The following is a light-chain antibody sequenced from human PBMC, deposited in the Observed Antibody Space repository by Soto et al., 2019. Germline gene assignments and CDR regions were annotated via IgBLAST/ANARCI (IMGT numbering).Light chain of an antibody. CDR1: QSVSSNS. V-gene: IGKV3-20*01. CDR2: GAS. J-gene: IGKJ5*01. Sequence: EIVLTQSPGTLSLSPGERATLSCRASQSVSSNSLAWYHQKPGQPPRLLMYGASSRATGIPDRFSGSGSGTGFTLTISRLEPEDFAMYYCQQYGSSLITFGQGTRLEIK. CDR3: QQYGSSLIT.